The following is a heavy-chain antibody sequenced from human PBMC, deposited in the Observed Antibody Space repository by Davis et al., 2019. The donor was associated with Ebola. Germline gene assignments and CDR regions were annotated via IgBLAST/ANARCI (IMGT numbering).Heavy chain of an antibody. Sequence: GESLKISCAASGFIVSYKYMSWVRQAPGKGLEWVSVIYRDGRTYYADSVKGRFPISRDNSNNTLFLQMNSVRAEDTAVYYCARHVYGDFWFFDLWGRGTRVTVSS. CDR3: ARHVYGDFWFFDL. CDR2: IYRDGRT. J-gene: IGHJ2*01. D-gene: IGHD4-17*01. V-gene: IGHV3-53*01. CDR1: GFIVSYKY.